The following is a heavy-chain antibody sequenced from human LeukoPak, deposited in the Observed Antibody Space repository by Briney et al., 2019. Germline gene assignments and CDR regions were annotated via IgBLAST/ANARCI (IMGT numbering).Heavy chain of an antibody. CDR3: ARIAPRGYSSSWAVFDY. J-gene: IGHJ4*02. CDR1: GGSISSGGYS. Sequence: PSQTLSLTCAVSGGSISSGGYSWSWIRQPPGKGLEWIGYIYYSGSTNYNPSLKSRVTISVDTSKNQFSLKLSSVTAADTAVYYCARIAPRGYSSSWAVFDYWGQGTLVTVSS. CDR2: IYYSGST. D-gene: IGHD6-13*01. V-gene: IGHV4-30-4*07.